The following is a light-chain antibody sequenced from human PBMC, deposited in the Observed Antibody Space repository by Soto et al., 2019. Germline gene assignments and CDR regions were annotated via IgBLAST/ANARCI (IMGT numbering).Light chain of an antibody. V-gene: IGKV3-20*01. CDR3: QQYGTSPMYT. Sequence: EVVLTQSPGTLSLSPGERVTLSCRASQSVASSYLAWYQQKPGRAPRLLFYSASSRATGIPDRFSGSGSGTDFTLTISRLEPEDFAVYYCQQYGTSPMYTFGQGTKLEI. J-gene: IGKJ2*01. CDR1: QSVASSY. CDR2: SAS.